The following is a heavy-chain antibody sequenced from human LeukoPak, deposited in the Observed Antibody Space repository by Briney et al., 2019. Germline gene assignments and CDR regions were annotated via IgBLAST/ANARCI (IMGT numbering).Heavy chain of an antibody. V-gene: IGHV1-8*01. CDR1: GYTFTNYD. CDR2: MNPNSGNT. D-gene: IGHD5-12*01. Sequence: ASVKVSCKASGYTFTNYDINWVRQATGQGLEWMGWMNPNSGNTGYAQKFQGRVAMTRNTSISTAYMELSSLRSEDTAVYFCARAVVATRRGSWFDPWGQGTLVTVSS. J-gene: IGHJ5*02. CDR3: ARAVVATRRGSWFDP.